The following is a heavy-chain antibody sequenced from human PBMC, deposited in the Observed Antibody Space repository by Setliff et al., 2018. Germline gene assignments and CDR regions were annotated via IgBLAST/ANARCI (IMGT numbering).Heavy chain of an antibody. D-gene: IGHD3-10*01. CDR3: ARHPYYYGSGTYLDNNNRWFDP. Sequence: PGESLKISCKGSGYSFSTCWIGWVRQMPGKGLEWMGIIYPGDSITRDSPSFQGQVTISVDKSTNTAYLQWSSRRASDTAIYYCARHPYYYGSGTYLDNNNRWFDPWGQGTLVTVSS. J-gene: IGHJ5*02. CDR1: GYSFSTCW. V-gene: IGHV5-51*01. CDR2: IYPGDSIT.